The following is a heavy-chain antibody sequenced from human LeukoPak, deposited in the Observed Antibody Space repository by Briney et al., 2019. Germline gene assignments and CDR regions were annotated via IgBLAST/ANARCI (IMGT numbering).Heavy chain of an antibody. J-gene: IGHJ4*02. CDR1: GYTFTGYY. CDR2: INPNSGGT. CDR3: ARGLYYYGSGSYAGGY. V-gene: IGHV1-2*02. D-gene: IGHD3-10*01. Sequence: ASVKVSCKASGYTFTGYYTHWVRQAPGQGLEWMGWINPNSGGTNNAQKFQGRVTMTRDTSISTAYMELSRLRSDDTAVYYCARGLYYYGSGSYAGGYWGQGTLVTVSS.